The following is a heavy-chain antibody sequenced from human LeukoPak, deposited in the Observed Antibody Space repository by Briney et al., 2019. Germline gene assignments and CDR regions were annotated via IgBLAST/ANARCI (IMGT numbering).Heavy chain of an antibody. CDR3: ARGGYYFDY. Sequence: SETLSLTCTVSGGPISSHYWSWIRQPPGKGLEWIGYIYYSGSTNYNPSLKSRVTISVDTSKNQFSLKLSSVTAADTAVYYCARGGYYFDYWGQGTLVTVSS. V-gene: IGHV4-59*11. CDR2: IYYSGST. J-gene: IGHJ4*02. D-gene: IGHD5-12*01. CDR1: GGPISSHY.